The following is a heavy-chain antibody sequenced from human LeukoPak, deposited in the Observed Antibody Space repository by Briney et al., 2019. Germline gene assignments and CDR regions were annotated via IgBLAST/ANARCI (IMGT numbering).Heavy chain of an antibody. CDR2: ISWNSGSI. V-gene: IGHV3-9*01. CDR1: GFTFDDYA. Sequence: GRSLRLSCAASGFTFDDYAMHWVRQAPGKGLEWVSGISWNSGSIGYADSVKGRFTISRDNAKNSLYLQMNSLRAEDTASYYCAKDMGQWLAEGWFDPWGQGTLVTVSS. J-gene: IGHJ5*02. CDR3: AKDMGQWLAEGWFDP. D-gene: IGHD6-19*01.